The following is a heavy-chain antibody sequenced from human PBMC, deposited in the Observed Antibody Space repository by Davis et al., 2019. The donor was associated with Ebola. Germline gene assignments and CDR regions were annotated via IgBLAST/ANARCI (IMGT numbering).Heavy chain of an antibody. CDR3: ARGRDSSGYYYAGY. Sequence: ASVKVSCKASGYTFTGYYMHWVRQAPGQGLEWMGRINPNSGGTNYAQKFQGRVTMTRDTSISTAYMELSRLRSDDTAVYYCARGRDSSGYYYAGYWGQTLVTVSS. V-gene: IGHV1-2*06. CDR1: GYTFTGYY. J-gene: IGHJ4*02. CDR2: INPNSGGT. D-gene: IGHD3-22*01.